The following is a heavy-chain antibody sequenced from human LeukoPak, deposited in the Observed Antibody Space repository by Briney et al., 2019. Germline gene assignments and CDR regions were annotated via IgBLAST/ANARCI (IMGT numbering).Heavy chain of an antibody. Sequence: GGPLSLSCAASGFTFSSYAMSWVRQPPGKGLEWVSSISGSGGSTYYADSVKGRFTISRDSSINTLYLQMNSLRVEDTAVYYCAKGAAAATRVWNDYWGQGTLVSVSS. CDR2: ISGSGGST. CDR1: GFTFSSYA. D-gene: IGHD6-13*01. J-gene: IGHJ4*02. V-gene: IGHV3-23*01. CDR3: AKGAAAATRVWNDY.